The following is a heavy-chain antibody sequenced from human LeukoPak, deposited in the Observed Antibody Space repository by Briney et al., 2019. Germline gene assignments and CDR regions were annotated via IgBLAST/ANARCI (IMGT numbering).Heavy chain of an antibody. D-gene: IGHD5-18*01. V-gene: IGHV3-21*01. Sequence: GGSLRLSCAASGFTFSSYSTNWVRQAPGKGLEWVSSISSSSSYIYYADSVKGRFTISRDNAKNSLYLQMNSLRAEDTAVYYCATSETWIQLWSGPYYFDYWGQGTLVTVSS. J-gene: IGHJ4*02. CDR3: ATSETWIQLWSGPYYFDY. CDR1: GFTFSSYS. CDR2: ISSSSSYI.